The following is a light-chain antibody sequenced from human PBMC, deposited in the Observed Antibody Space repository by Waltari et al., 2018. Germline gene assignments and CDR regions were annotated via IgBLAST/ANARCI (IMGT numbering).Light chain of an antibody. J-gene: IGKJ4*01. V-gene: IGKV1-33*01. CDR1: QDIKKS. CDR3: QQYHSVPLT. CDR2: DAS. Sequence: DIHMTQSPSSLSAPVGDRVTITCQASQDIKKSLNWFHQKAGKAPKLLIFDASNSQTGAPSRFSGSGSGTDFTFIISSLQPEDMGTYYCQQYHSVPLTFGGGTKVEIK.